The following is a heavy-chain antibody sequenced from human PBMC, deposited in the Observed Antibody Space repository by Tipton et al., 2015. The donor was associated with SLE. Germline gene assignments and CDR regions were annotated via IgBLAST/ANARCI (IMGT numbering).Heavy chain of an antibody. CDR2: IYYSGST. CDR3: ARDPGETDAFDI. Sequence: TLFLTCTVSGGSISSSSYYWGWIRQPPGKGLEWIGSIYYSGSTYYNPSLKSRVTISVDTSKNQFSLKLSSVTAADTAVYYCARDPGETDAFDIWGQGTMVTVSS. V-gene: IGHV4-39*07. D-gene: IGHD3-10*01. CDR1: GGSISSSSYY. J-gene: IGHJ3*02.